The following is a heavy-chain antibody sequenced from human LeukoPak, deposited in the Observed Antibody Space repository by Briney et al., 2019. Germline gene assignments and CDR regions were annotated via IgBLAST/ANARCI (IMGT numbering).Heavy chain of an antibody. CDR3: ARTNGDYLGEYYFDY. CDR2: FDPEDGET. D-gene: IGHD4-17*01. CDR1: GYTLTELS. V-gene: IGHV1-24*01. Sequence: GASVKVSCKVSGYTLTELSMHWVRQAPGKGLEWMGGFDPEDGETIYAQKFQGRVTVTTDTSTSSAYMELRSLSSDDTAVYYCARTNGDYLGEYYFDYWGQGTLVTVSS. J-gene: IGHJ4*02.